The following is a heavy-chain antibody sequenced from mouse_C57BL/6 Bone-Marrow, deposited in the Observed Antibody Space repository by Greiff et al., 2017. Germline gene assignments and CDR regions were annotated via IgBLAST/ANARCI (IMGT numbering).Heavy chain of an antibody. Sequence: VQLQQSGAELARPGASVKLSCKASGYTFTSYGISWVKQRTGQGLEWIGEIYPRSGNTYYNEKFKGKATLTADKSSSTASMELRSLTSEDSAVYLCARQLRLLAFAYWGQGTLVTVSA. D-gene: IGHD3-2*02. CDR1: GYTFTSYG. J-gene: IGHJ3*01. V-gene: IGHV1-81*01. CDR2: IYPRSGNT. CDR3: ARQLRLLAFAY.